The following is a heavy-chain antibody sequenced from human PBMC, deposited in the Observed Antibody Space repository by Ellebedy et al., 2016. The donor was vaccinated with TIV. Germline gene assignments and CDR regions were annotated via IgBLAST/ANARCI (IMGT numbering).Heavy chain of an antibody. CDR1: GFIFGDYA. J-gene: IGHJ4*02. CDR2: ISRNSDSI. V-gene: IGHV3-9*01. D-gene: IGHD6-6*01. CDR3: AKDDSTSYPSSFDY. Sequence: SLKISCAASGFIFGDYAMHWVRQAPGKGLEWVSGISRNSDSIGYADSVKGRFTISRDNAQNSLYLQMNILRAEETAFYYCAKDDSTSYPSSFDYWGQGTLVTVSS.